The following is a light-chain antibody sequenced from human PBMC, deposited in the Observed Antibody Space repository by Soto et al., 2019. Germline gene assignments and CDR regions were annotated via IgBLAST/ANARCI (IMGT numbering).Light chain of an antibody. CDR3: AAWDDSLSAVV. CDR1: SSNIGSNY. V-gene: IGLV1-47*01. CDR2: RNN. J-gene: IGLJ2*01. Sequence: QSVLTQPPSASGTPGQRVTISCSGSSSNIGSNYVYWYQQLPGTAPKLLIYRNNQRPSGVPVRFSGSKSGTSASLAISGLRSEDEADYYCAAWDDSLSAVVFGGGTKVTVL.